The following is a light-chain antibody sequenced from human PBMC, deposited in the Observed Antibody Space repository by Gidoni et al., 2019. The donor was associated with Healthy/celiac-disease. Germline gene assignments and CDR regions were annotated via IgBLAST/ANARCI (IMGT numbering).Light chain of an antibody. CDR3: QQSYSTPLT. CDR1: QSISSY. V-gene: IGKV1-39*01. J-gene: IGKJ4*01. CDR2: AAS. Sequence: DRVTITCRASQSISSYLNWYQQKPGKAPKLLIYAASSLQSGVPSRFSGSGSGTDFTLTISSRQPEDFATYYCQQSYSTPLTFGGGTKVEIK.